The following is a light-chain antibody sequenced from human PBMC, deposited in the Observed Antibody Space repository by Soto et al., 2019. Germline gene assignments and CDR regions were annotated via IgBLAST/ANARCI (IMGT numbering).Light chain of an antibody. CDR1: QSVDRH. CDR3: QQSHITQYS. J-gene: IGKJ2*03. CDR2: GAS. Sequence: DIQMTQSPSSLSASVGDRVTITCRASQSVDRHLHWYQQRPGKAPNLLISGASSLQSGVPSRFSGSGSGTDFTLTISSLQREDFATYYCQQSHITQYSFGKGTTLEIK. V-gene: IGKV1-39*01.